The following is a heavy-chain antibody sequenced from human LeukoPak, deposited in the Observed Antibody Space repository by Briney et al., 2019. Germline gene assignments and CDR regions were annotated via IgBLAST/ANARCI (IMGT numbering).Heavy chain of an antibody. CDR1: GFTFNNCE. CDR3: ASGRGFTVAKTIYDY. Sequence: GGSLGLSCTVSGFTFNNCEMNWVRQAPGKGLEWVSYISGSGSSISYADSARGRFTISRDNAKNSLYLQMNSLRVEDTAVYYCASGRGFTVAKTIYDYWGQGTLVTVSS. D-gene: IGHD4-17*01. CDR2: ISGSGSSI. V-gene: IGHV3-48*03. J-gene: IGHJ4*02.